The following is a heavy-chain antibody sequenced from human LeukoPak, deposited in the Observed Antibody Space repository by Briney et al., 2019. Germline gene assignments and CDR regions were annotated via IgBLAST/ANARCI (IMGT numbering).Heavy chain of an antibody. CDR1: GFPFSSYA. D-gene: IGHD1-26*01. CDR3: VRDLGGRSGH. J-gene: IGHJ4*02. V-gene: IGHV3-23*01. Sequence: GGSLRLSCAASGFPFSSYAMNWVRQAPGKGLEWVSAISGSGASTYYADSVKDRFTLSRDDSKNTLYLQMNSLRAEDTAVYYCVRDLGGRSGHWGQGTLVTVSS. CDR2: ISGSGAST.